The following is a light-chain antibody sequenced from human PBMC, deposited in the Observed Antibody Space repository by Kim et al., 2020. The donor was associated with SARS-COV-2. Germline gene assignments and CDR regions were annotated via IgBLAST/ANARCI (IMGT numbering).Light chain of an antibody. V-gene: IGLV3-19*01. CDR2: DKN. CDR1: VLTRYS. J-gene: IGLJ2*01. CDR3: NSRDSSGTHGA. Sequence: SSELTQDPAVSVALGQTVKITCQGDVLTRYSASWYQQKPGQAPLLVISDKNNRPSGIPYRFSGSSSGNTASLTITEAQAEDEADYYCNSRDSSGTHGAFGGGTQLTVL.